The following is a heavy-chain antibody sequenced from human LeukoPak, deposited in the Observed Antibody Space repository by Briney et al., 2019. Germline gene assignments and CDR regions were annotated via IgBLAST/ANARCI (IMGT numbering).Heavy chain of an antibody. V-gene: IGHV1-69*05. CDR3: ARDRNPYYGGNSGSSDY. CDR1: GGTFSSYA. Sequence: GPSVKVSCKASGGTFSSYAISWVRQAPGQGLEWMGGIIPIFGTANYAQKFQGRVMITTDESTSTAYMELSSLRSEDTAVYYCARDRNPYYGGNSGSSDYWGQGTLVTVSS. CDR2: IIPIFGTA. D-gene: IGHD4-23*01. J-gene: IGHJ4*02.